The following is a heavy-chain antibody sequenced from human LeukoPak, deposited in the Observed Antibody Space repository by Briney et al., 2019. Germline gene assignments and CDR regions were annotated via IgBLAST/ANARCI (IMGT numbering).Heavy chain of an antibody. CDR3: IRGYCGTTACYPFDY. CDR1: GYTFTSDA. V-gene: IGHV1-3*01. Sequence: ASVKGSCKASGYTFTSDAIHWVRQAPGQRPEWMGWINAGNGDTKYSQKFQGRVTITRDTSASTAYMELRSLISEDTAVYYRIRGYCGTTACYPFDYWGQRTLVTVSS. D-gene: IGHD2-2*01. CDR2: INAGNGDT. J-gene: IGHJ4*02.